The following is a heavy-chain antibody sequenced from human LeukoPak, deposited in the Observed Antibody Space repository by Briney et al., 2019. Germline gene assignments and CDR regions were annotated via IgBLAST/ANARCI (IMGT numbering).Heavy chain of an antibody. J-gene: IGHJ4*02. CDR3: ARHVRYYDSFDY. CDR1: GGSIRRSSYY. V-gene: IGHV4-39*01. Sequence: PSETLSLTCTVSGGSIRRSSYYWGWIRQPPGKGLEWIGSIYYSGSTYYNPSLKSRVTISLDTSKNQFSLKLSSVTAADTAVYYCARHVRYYDSFDYWGQGTLVTVSS. D-gene: IGHD3-22*01. CDR2: IYYSGST.